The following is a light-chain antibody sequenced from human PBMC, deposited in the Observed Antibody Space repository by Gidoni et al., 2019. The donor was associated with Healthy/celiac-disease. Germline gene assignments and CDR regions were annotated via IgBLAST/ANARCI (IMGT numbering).Light chain of an antibody. Sequence: DIQMTQSPSSLSASVGDSVTITCRASQSISSYLNWYQQKPGKAPKLLIYAASSLQSGVPSRFSGSGSGTDFTRTISSLQPEDFATYYCQQSYSTPMYTFGQGTKLEIK. CDR3: QQSYSTPMYT. V-gene: IGKV1-39*01. CDR2: AAS. CDR1: QSISSY. J-gene: IGKJ2*01.